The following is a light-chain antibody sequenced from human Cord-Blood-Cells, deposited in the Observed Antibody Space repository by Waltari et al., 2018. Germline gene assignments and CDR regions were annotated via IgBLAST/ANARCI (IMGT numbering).Light chain of an antibody. Sequence: EFVLPNPQAPLSLSPGERAPSPCRASQSVSSYLAWYQQKPGQAPRLLIYDASNRATGIPARSSGSGSGTDFTLTISSLEPEDFAVYYCQQRSNWPPATFGGGTKVEIK. J-gene: IGKJ4*01. CDR2: DAS. V-gene: IGKV3-11*01. CDR3: QQRSNWPPAT. CDR1: QSVSSY.